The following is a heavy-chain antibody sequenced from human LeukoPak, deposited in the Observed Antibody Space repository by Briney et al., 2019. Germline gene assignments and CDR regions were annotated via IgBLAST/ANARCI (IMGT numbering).Heavy chain of an antibody. CDR1: GYTFTSYG. D-gene: IGHD3-3*01. V-gene: IGHV1-18*01. J-gene: IGHJ4*02. Sequence: APVKVSCKASGYTFTSYGISWVRQAPGQGLEWRGWISAYNGNTNYAQKLQGRVTMTTDTYTSTAYMELRGVRSHATALYFFARHTGSLYDFWSGYIDYWGQGTLVTVSS. CDR3: ARHTGSLYDFWSGYIDY. CDR2: ISAYNGNT.